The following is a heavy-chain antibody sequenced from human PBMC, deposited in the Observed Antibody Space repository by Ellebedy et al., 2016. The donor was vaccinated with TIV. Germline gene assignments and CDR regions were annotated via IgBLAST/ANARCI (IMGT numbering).Heavy chain of an antibody. CDR3: ARDGGAY. CDR1: GITFSNDG. Sequence: GGSLRLXCAASGITFSNDGMQWVRQAPGKGLEWVAAIWYDGSNKYYADSVKGRFTISRDNSKRTLYLQMNNLRVEDTALYYCARDGGAYWGQGTLVTVSP. J-gene: IGHJ4*02. CDR2: IWYDGSNK. D-gene: IGHD3-16*01. V-gene: IGHV3-33*01.